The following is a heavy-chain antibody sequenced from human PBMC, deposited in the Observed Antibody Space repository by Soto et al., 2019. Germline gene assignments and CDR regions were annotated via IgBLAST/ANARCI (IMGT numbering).Heavy chain of an antibody. CDR3: AKSSVRYPLLDS. J-gene: IGHJ4*02. V-gene: IGHV3-23*01. CDR2: ITYTGVST. Sequence: TGGSLRLSCAASEFSFDDSAMSWVRQAPGKGLEWVSSITYTGVSTYYADSVKGRFTISRDNSRDTLFLQMNSLRAEDTAIYYCAKSSVRYPLLDSWGQGTLVIVSS. CDR1: EFSFDDSA. D-gene: IGHD1-20*01.